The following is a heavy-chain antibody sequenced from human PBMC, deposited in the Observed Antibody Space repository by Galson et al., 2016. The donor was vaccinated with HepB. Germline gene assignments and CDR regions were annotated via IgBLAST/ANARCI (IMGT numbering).Heavy chain of an antibody. CDR2: IIPMFGTA. CDR3: ARVRDGYNHYYYGMDV. V-gene: IGHV1-69*13. J-gene: IGHJ6*02. Sequence: SVKVSCKASGGTFNSYVISWVRQAPGQGLEWMGGIIPMFGTANYAQRFQGRVTITADESTSTAYMELSSLRSEDTAVYYCARVRDGYNHYYYGMDVWGQGTTVTVSS. D-gene: IGHD5-24*01. CDR1: GGTFNSYV.